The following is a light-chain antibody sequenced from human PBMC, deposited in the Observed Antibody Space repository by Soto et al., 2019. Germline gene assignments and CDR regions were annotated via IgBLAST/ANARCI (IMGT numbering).Light chain of an antibody. CDR3: MQNIQLPFT. CDR2: AVS. Sequence: IVLTASTLAIAVIPGQPASIFCSSIQSLLHSDGRTYFYWYLQKPGQPPQLLIYAVSNRFSGMPDRFSGSGSGTDFTLKISRVEAEDVGIYYCMQNIQLPFTFGQGTKVDIK. CDR1: QSLLHSDGRTY. J-gene: IGKJ1*01. V-gene: IGKV2D-29*01.